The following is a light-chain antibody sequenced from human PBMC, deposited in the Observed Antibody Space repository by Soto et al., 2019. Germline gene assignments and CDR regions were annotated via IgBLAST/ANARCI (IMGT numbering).Light chain of an antibody. V-gene: IGKV1-39*01. Sequence: DIQMTQSPSSLSASVGERVSITCRASQNINTYLNWYQQAPGRAPKLLIYAASALQRGVPSRFSGSGSGTEFILTSNSLQPEDFATYYCHQTFNTPRTFGQGTKLEI. CDR2: AAS. CDR1: QNINTY. J-gene: IGKJ2*01. CDR3: HQTFNTPRT.